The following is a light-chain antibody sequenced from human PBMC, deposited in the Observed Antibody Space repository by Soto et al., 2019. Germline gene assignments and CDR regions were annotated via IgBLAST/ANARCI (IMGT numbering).Light chain of an antibody. CDR1: QGISSA. CDR2: DAS. J-gene: IGKJ4*01. Sequence: AIQLTQSPSSLSASVGDRVTITCRASQGISSALAWYQQKPGKAPKLLIYDASSLESGVPSRFSGSGSGTDFTLPTSTLQPEDFATYYCQQFNNYPPLTFGGGTKVEIK. V-gene: IGKV1D-13*01. CDR3: QQFNNYPPLT.